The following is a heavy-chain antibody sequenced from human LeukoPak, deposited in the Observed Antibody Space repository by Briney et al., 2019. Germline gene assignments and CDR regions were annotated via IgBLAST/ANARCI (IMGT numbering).Heavy chain of an antibody. J-gene: IGHJ4*02. D-gene: IGHD3-22*01. CDR1: GFTFTDFY. CDR2: IKQDGSEK. V-gene: IGHV3-7*01. Sequence: PGGSLRLSCAASGFTFTDFYMNWVRQAPGKGLEWVANIKQDGSEKYYVDSVKGRFTISRDNAKNSLYLQMNSLRAEDTAVYYCARDWTFITPLFDYWGQGALVTVSS. CDR3: ARDWTFITPLFDY.